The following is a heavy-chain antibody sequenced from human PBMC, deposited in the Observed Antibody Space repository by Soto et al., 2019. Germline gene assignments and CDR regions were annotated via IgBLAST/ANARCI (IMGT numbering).Heavy chain of an antibody. V-gene: IGHV1-3*01. Sequence: SVKASCKASGYTFTSYAMHWVRQAPGQRLERMGWINAGNGNTKYSQKFQGRVTITRDTSASTAYMELSSLRSEDTAVYYCARARVATIMDYYGMDVWGQGTTVTVSS. D-gene: IGHD5-12*01. CDR2: INAGNGNT. J-gene: IGHJ6*02. CDR1: GYTFTSYA. CDR3: ARARVATIMDYYGMDV.